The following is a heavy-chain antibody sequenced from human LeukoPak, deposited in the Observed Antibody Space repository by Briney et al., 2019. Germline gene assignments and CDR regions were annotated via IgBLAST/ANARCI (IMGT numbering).Heavy chain of an antibody. CDR3: ARCLNSGTEGYFDY. CDR1: GGSFSGYY. J-gene: IGHJ4*02. V-gene: IGHV4-34*01. D-gene: IGHD3-10*01. CDR2: GNHSGST. Sequence: SETLSLTCAVYGGSFSGYYWSWIRQPPGKGLEWIGDGNHSGSTNCNPSLKSRLTISVDTSKNQFSLKLSSVTAADTAVYYCARCLNSGTEGYFDYWGQGTLVTVSS.